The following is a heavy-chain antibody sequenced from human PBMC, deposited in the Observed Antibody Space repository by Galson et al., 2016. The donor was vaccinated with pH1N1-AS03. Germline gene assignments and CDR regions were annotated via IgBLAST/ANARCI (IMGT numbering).Heavy chain of an antibody. J-gene: IGHJ6*02. Sequence: SVKVSCKASGYIFTGFYVHWVRQAPGQGLEWMGWINPNNGVTNYAQKFQAWVTMTGDTSISTAYMELYGLKSNDTAVYYCARDPRGPCSSASCPTTYYFGMDVWGQGTTVIVSS. CDR1: GYIFTGFY. CDR3: ARDPRGPCSSASCPTTYYFGMDV. CDR2: INPNNGVT. V-gene: IGHV1-2*04. D-gene: IGHD1-26*01.